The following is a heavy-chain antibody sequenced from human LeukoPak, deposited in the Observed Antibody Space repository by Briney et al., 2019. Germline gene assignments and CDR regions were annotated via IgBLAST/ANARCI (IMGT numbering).Heavy chain of an antibody. V-gene: IGHV3-48*03. CDR2: ISSSGSDM. D-gene: IGHD3-10*01. Sequence: PGGSLRLSCAASGFTFSSYEMNWVRQAPGKGLEWVSYISSSGSDMYYADSVEGRFTISRDNAKSSLYLQMNSLRAEDTAVYYCATCMIRGVIRSWGQGTLVTVSS. CDR1: GFTFSSYE. J-gene: IGHJ5*02. CDR3: ATCMIRGVIRS.